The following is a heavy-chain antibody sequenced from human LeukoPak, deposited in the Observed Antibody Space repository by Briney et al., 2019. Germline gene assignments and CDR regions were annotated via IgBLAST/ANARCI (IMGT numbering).Heavy chain of an antibody. V-gene: IGHV3-48*01. CDR3: ARDSGFSGTQRGEY. CDR2: ISSSSSTI. J-gene: IGHJ4*02. Sequence: PGGSLRLSCAASGFTFSSYSMNWVRQAPGKGLEWVSYISSSSSTIYYADSVKGRFTISRDNAKNSLYLQMNSLRAEDTAVYYCARDSGFSGTQRGEYWGQGTLVTVSS. D-gene: IGHD3/OR15-3a*01. CDR1: GFTFSSYS.